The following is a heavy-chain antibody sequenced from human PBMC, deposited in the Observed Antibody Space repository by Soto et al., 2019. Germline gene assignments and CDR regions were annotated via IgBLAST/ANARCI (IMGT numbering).Heavy chain of an antibody. CDR1: GGSFSGYY. D-gene: IGHD2-2*01. Sequence: KTSETLSLTCAVYGGSFSGYYWSWIRQPPGKGLEWIGEINHSGSTNYNPSLKSRVTISVDTSKNQFSLKLSSVTAADTAVYYCAREGYCSSTSCRTRGWFDPWGQGTLVTVS. J-gene: IGHJ5*02. CDR2: INHSGST. V-gene: IGHV4-34*01. CDR3: AREGYCSSTSCRTRGWFDP.